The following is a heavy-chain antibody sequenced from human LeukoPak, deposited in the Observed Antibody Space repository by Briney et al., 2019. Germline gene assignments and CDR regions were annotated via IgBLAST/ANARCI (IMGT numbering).Heavy chain of an antibody. Sequence: SETLSLTCTVSGGSISSGSYYWSWIRQPAGKGLEWIGRIYTSGSTNYNPSLKSRVTISVDTSKNRFSLKLSSVTAADTAVYYCARGDSSWDQWRTLINWFDPWGQGTLVTVSS. J-gene: IGHJ5*02. V-gene: IGHV4-61*02. D-gene: IGHD6-13*01. CDR2: IYTSGST. CDR3: ARGDSSWDQWRTLINWFDP. CDR1: GGSISSGSYY.